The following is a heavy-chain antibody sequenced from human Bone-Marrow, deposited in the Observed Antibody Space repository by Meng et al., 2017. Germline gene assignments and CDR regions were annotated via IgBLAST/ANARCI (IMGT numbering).Heavy chain of an antibody. CDR1: GGSISRYY. CDR3: ARSHDSSGYYYTLVFDI. V-gene: IGHV4-59*01. CDR2: IYYSEST. D-gene: IGHD3-22*01. Sequence: SETLSLICTVSGGSISRYYWFSIRQPPGKGLEWIEYIYYSESTNYNPSLKSRVTITVDTSKNQFSLKLSSVTAADTAVYYCARSHDSSGYYYTLVFDIWGQGTMVTVSS. J-gene: IGHJ3*02.